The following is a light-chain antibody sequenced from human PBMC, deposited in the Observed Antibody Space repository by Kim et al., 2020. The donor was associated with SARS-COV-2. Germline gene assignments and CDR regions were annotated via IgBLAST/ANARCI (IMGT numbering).Light chain of an antibody. CDR2: AAS. Sequence: EIVLTQSPGTLSLSPGERVTLSCRASQRVSSDYLAWYQQKPGQAPRLLIQAASRRSTGIPDRFSGSGSGTDFTLTISRLEPEDFAMYHCLQYGSSPPTFGQGTKVDIK. V-gene: IGKV3-20*01. CDR3: LQYGSSPPT. J-gene: IGKJ1*01. CDR1: QRVSSDY.